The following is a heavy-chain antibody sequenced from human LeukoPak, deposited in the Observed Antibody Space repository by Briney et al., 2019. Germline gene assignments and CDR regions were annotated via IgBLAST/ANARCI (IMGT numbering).Heavy chain of an antibody. CDR2: IIPIFGTA. D-gene: IGHD5-12*01. CDR1: GGTFSSYA. V-gene: IGHV1-69*13. Sequence: SVKVSCKASGGTFSSYAISWVRQAPGQGLEWMGGIIPIFGTANYAQKFQGRVTITADESTSTAYMELSSLRSEDTAVYYCATGWDIVATVNHWGQGTLVTVSS. J-gene: IGHJ5*02. CDR3: ATGWDIVATVNH.